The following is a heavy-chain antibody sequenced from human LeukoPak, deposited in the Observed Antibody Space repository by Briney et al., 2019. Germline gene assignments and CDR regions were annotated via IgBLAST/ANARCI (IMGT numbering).Heavy chain of an antibody. V-gene: IGHV3-23*01. Sequence: GGSLRLSCAASGFTFSSYAMSWVRQAPGKGLEWVSAISGGSTYYADSVKGRFTISRDNSKNTLYLQMDSLRAEDTAVYYCAKTLGAVTTRWFDPWGQGTLVTVSS. CDR2: ISGGST. J-gene: IGHJ5*02. CDR1: GFTFSSYA. D-gene: IGHD4-17*01. CDR3: AKTLGAVTTRWFDP.